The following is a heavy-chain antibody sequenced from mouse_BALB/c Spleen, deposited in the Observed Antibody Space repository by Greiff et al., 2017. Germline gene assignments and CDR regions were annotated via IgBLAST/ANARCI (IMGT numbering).Heavy chain of an antibody. CDR1: GYTFTSYT. CDR3: AGGQLGLQFAG. D-gene: IGHD3-2*01. CDR2: INPSSGYT. Sequence: QVQLKQSAAELARPGASVKMSCKASGYTFTSYTMHWVKQRPGQGLEWIGYINPSSGYTEYNQKFKDKTTLTADKSSSTAYMQLSSLTSEDSAVFDCAGGQLGLQFAGWGQGTLVTVTA. J-gene: IGHJ3*01. V-gene: IGHV1-4*02.